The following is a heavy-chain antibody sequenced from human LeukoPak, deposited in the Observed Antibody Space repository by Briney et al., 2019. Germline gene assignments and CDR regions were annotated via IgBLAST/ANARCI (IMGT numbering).Heavy chain of an antibody. CDR3: ATAARQVAAYYYYYYMDV. CDR2: ISSSSSTI. Sequence: PGGSLRLSCAASGFTFSSYSMNWVRQAPGKGLEWVSYISSSSSTIYYADSVKGRFTISRDNAKNSLYLQMNSLRAEDTAVYYCATAARQVAAYYYYYYMDVWGKGTTVTVSS. V-gene: IGHV3-48*01. D-gene: IGHD6-6*01. J-gene: IGHJ6*03. CDR1: GFTFSSYS.